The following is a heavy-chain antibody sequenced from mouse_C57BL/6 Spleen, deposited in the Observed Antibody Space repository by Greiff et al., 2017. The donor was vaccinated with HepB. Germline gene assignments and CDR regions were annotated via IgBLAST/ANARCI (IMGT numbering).Heavy chain of an antibody. J-gene: IGHJ3*01. CDR2: ISGGGGNT. CDR3: ASSIYYDYEGFAY. Sequence: EVHLVESGGGLVKPGGSLKLSCAASGFTFSSYTMSWVRQTPEKRLEWVATISGGGGNTYYPDSVKGRFTISRDNAKNTLYLQMSSLRSEDTALYYCASSIYYDYEGFAYWGQGTLVTVSA. D-gene: IGHD2-4*01. CDR1: GFTFSSYT. V-gene: IGHV5-9*01.